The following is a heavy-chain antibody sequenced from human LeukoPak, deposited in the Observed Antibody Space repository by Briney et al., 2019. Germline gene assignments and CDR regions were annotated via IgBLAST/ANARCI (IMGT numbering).Heavy chain of an antibody. D-gene: IGHD5-18*01. V-gene: IGHV4-59*08. CDR1: GGSISSYY. J-gene: IGHJ1*01. CDR2: IYYSGST. Sequence: SETLSLTCTVSGGSISSYYWSWIRQPPGKGLEWIGYIYYSGSTNYNPSLKSRVTISVDTSKNQFSLKLSSVTAADTAVYYCAPAPRGYSYGPVFQHWGQGTLVTVSS. CDR3: APAPRGYSYGPVFQH.